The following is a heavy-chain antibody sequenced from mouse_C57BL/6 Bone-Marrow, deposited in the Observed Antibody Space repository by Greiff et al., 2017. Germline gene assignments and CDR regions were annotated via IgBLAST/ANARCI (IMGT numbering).Heavy chain of an antibody. Sequence: VQLQQPGAELVRPGTSVKLSCKASGYTFTSYWMHWVKQRPGQGLEWIGVIDPSDSYTNYNQKFKGKATLTVDTSSSTAYMPLSSLTSEDSAVYYCGTGTLAYWGQGTTLTVSA. D-gene: IGHD4-1*01. CDR1: GYTFTSYW. CDR3: GTGTLAY. V-gene: IGHV1-59*01. J-gene: IGHJ2*01. CDR2: IDPSDSYT.